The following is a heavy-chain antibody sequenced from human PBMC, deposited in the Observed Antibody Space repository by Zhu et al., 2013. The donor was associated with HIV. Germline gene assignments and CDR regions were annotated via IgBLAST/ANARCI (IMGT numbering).Heavy chain of an antibody. V-gene: IGHV1-46*01. D-gene: IGHD6-19*01. J-gene: IGHJ4*02. CDR2: ISPGGDST. CDR3: ARSDRLTRTAVSNISGFY. CDR1: GYTFISYY. Sequence: QAQLAQSGSEVKEPGTSVKVSCKASGYTFISYYIHFVRQAPGQGLEWMGSISPGGDSTSYSQKFQGRVTMTKDTSTSTVYMELSSPRSDDTAVYYCARSDRLTRTAVSNISGFYWGQGTLVTVSS.